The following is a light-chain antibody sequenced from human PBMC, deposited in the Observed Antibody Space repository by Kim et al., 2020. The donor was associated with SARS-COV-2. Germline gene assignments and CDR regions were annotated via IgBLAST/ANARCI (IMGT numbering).Light chain of an antibody. J-gene: IGKJ2*01. Sequence: PATLSLSPGERATLSCRASQSVSSYLAWYQQKPGQAPRLLIYDASNRATGIPARFSGSGSGTDFTLTISSLEPEDFAVYYCQQRSNFGQGTKLEI. CDR3: QQRSN. CDR2: DAS. V-gene: IGKV3-11*01. CDR1: QSVSSY.